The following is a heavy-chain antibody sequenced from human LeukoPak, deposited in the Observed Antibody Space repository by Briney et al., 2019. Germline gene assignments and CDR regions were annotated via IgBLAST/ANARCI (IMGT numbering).Heavy chain of an antibody. CDR2: IYYSGST. CDR3: ARHRHSSSWLDV. CDR1: GGSISRSSYY. V-gene: IGHV4-39*01. Sequence: SETLSLTCTVSGGSISRSSYYWGWIRQPPGKGLEWIGSIYYSGSTYYNPSLKSRVTISVDTSKNQFSLKLSSVTAADTAVYYCARHRHSSSWLDVWRKGTTVTVSS. D-gene: IGHD6-13*01. J-gene: IGHJ6*04.